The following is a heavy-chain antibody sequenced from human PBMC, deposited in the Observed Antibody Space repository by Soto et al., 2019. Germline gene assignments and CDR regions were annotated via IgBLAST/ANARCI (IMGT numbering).Heavy chain of an antibody. Sequence: QVQLVQSGAEVKKPGASVKVSCKASGYTFTSYDINWVRQATGQGLEWMGWMNPNSGNTGYAQKFQGRVTMTRKNSISTAYMEVSSLRSEDTAVYYCATDVVVQRESYYYYGMDVWGQGTTVTVSS. CDR1: GYTFTSYD. D-gene: IGHD2-2*01. J-gene: IGHJ6*02. CDR2: MNPNSGNT. CDR3: ATDVVVQRESYYYYGMDV. V-gene: IGHV1-8*01.